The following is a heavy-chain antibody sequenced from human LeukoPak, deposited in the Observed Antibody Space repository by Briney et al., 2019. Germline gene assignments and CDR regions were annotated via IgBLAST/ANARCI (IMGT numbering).Heavy chain of an antibody. D-gene: IGHD5-18*01. CDR2: INTNTGNP. J-gene: IGHJ3*02. CDR1: GYTFTSYA. V-gene: IGHV7-4-1*02. Sequence: ASVKVSCKASGYTFTSYAMNWVRQAPGQGLEWMGWINTNTGNPTYAQGFTGRFVFSLDTSVSTAYLQISSLKAEDTAVYYCASEGRGYSYSYAFDIWGQGTMVTVSS. CDR3: ASEGRGYSYSYAFDI.